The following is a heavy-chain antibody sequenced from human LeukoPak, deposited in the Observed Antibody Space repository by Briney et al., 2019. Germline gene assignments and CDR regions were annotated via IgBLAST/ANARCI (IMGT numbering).Heavy chain of an antibody. J-gene: IGHJ4*02. Sequence: GESLRLSCAASGFPFSSYNMNWVRQAPGEGLEWVSYISGGSSTIYYADSVRGRFTISRDNAKNSLDLHMSSLRAEDSAVYYCARERIWNGYYFFDYWGRGTLVTVSS. CDR1: GFPFSSYN. V-gene: IGHV3-48*01. CDR3: ARERIWNGYYFFDY. D-gene: IGHD3-3*01. CDR2: ISGGSSTI.